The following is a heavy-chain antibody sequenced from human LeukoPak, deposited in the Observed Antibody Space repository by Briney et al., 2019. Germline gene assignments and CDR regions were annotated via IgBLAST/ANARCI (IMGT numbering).Heavy chain of an antibody. CDR1: GFTFSGYS. V-gene: IGHV3-48*02. CDR2: IRSSGSPI. J-gene: IGHJ4*02. Sequence: GGSLRLSCAASGFTFSGYSMNWVRQAPGKGLEWVSYIRSSGSPIYYADSVKGRFTISRGNAKNSVYLQMNSLRDEDTAVYYCVRDPDALDYWGQGTLVTVSS. CDR3: VRDPDALDY.